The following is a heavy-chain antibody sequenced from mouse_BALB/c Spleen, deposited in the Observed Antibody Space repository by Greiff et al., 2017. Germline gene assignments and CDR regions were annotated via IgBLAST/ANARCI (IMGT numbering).Heavy chain of an antibody. V-gene: IGHV8-11*01. J-gene: IGHJ4*01. CDR3: ARMGFDAMDY. CDR1: GFSLSTYGIG. Sequence: TLKVSGPGILQPSQTLSLTCSFSGFSLSTYGIGVGWIRQPSGKGLEWLAHIWWNDNKYYNTALKSRLTISKDTSNNQVFLKIASVDTADTATYYCARMGFDAMDYWGQGTSVTVSS. CDR2: IWWNDNK.